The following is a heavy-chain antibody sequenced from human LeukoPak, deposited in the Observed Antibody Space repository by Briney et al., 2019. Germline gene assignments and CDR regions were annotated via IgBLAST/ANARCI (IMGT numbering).Heavy chain of an antibody. D-gene: IGHD3-16*02. V-gene: IGHV3-23*01. Sequence: GGSLRLSCAASGFTFSSYAMSWVRQAPGKGLEWVSGISASGSSTYYTDSVKGRFTISRDNSKNTLHLQMDSLRAEGTAVYYCAKSMGAGTSYPIDYWGQGTLVTVSS. J-gene: IGHJ4*02. CDR1: GFTFSSYA. CDR3: AKSMGAGTSYPIDY. CDR2: ISASGSST.